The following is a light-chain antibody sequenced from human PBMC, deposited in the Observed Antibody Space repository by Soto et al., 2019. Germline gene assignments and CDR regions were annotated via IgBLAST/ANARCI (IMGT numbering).Light chain of an antibody. J-gene: IGLJ1*01. V-gene: IGLV2-14*01. CDR2: DVN. Sequence: QSALTQPASVSGSPGQSITISCTGTSSDVGGYNYVSWYQQNPGKAPKLMIYDVNNRPSGVSYRFSGSKSGNTASLTISGLQAEDEADYYCNSYTSSSTRVFGTGTKVTVL. CDR3: NSYTSSSTRV. CDR1: SSDVGGYNY.